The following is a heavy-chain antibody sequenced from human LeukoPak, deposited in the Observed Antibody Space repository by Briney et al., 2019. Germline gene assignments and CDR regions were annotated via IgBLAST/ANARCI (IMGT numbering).Heavy chain of an antibody. V-gene: IGHV1-69*13. CDR2: IIPIFGTA. CDR1: GGTFSSYA. CDR3: ARALNYYDSSGYSYYYYYYYMDV. J-gene: IGHJ6*03. Sequence: SVKVSCKASGGTFSSYAISWVRQAPGQGLEWMGGIIPIFGTANYAQKFQGRVTITADESTSTAYMELSSLRSEDTAVYYCARALNYYDSSGYSYYYYYYYMDVWGKGTTVTISS. D-gene: IGHD3-22*01.